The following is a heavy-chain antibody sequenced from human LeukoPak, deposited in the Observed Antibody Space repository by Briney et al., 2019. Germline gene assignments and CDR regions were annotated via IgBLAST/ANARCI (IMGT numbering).Heavy chain of an antibody. CDR2: IGDSGRVT. V-gene: IGHV3-23*01. D-gene: IGHD5-18*01. CDR3: GKGISADGYNFERGADY. CDR1: GFIFSTYV. Sequence: GGSLSLSCAASGFIFSTYVMSWVRQPPGKGLEWVSSIGDSGRVTYYADSVKGHFTISRENFKNTVFLQMNSLRVADKAMYFCGKGISADGYNFERGADYWGQGSLVTVSS. J-gene: IGHJ4*02.